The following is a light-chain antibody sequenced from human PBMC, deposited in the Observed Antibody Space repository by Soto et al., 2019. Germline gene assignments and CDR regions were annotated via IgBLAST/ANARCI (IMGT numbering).Light chain of an antibody. CDR3: ASYVGATVV. CDR2: EAN. Sequence: QSALTQPPSVSGSPGQSVTISCTGTSNDASFYKVVSWYQQHPGKVPKLILFEANRRPSGVPDRFSGAKSAGAASLTVSGLRPDDEADYYCASYVGATVVFGGGTKVTVL. V-gene: IGLV2-8*01. CDR1: SNDASFYKV. J-gene: IGLJ2*01.